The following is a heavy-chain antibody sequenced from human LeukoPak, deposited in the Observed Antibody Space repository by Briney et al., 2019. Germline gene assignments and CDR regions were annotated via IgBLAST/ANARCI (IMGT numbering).Heavy chain of an antibody. Sequence: SETLSLTCTVSGGSISSYYWSWIRQPPGKGLEWIGYIYYSGSTNYNPSLKSRVTISVDRSKNQFSLKLSSVTAADTAVYYCARDRGDFDKVFDYWGQGTLVTVSS. J-gene: IGHJ4*02. D-gene: IGHD3-9*01. CDR3: ARDRGDFDKVFDY. CDR1: GGSISSYY. CDR2: IYYSGST. V-gene: IGHV4-59*01.